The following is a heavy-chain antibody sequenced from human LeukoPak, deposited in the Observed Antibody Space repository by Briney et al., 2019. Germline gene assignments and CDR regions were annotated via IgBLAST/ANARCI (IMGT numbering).Heavy chain of an antibody. CDR3: AKAYQRLGGLSFPDQ. Sequence: ASVKVSCKASGGTFSSYAISWVRQAPGQGLEWMGWINPNTGNPTYAQGFTGRFVFSLDTSVSTTYLQISSLKAEDTAVYYCAKAYQRLGGLSFPDQWGQGTLVSVSS. V-gene: IGHV7-4-1*02. CDR2: INPNTGNP. J-gene: IGHJ5*02. D-gene: IGHD3-16*02. CDR1: GGTFSSYA.